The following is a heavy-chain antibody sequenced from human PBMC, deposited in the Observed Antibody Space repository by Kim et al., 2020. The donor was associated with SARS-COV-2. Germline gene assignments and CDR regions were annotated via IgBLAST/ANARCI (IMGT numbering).Heavy chain of an antibody. D-gene: IGHD3-3*02. CDR3: AKDKSRIWDY. CDR1: GFIFHEYT. CDR2: ITLDGAST. J-gene: IGHJ4*02. Sequence: GGSLRLSCAASGFIFHEYTMHWVRQAPGKGLEWVALITLDGASTFYADSVKGRFTISRDNSENTLYMQMNSLTFEDSALYYCAKDKSRIWDYWGQGTLVTVSS. V-gene: IGHV3-43*01.